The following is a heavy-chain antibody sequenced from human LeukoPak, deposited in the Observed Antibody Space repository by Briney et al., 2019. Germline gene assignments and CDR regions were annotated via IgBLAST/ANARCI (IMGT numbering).Heavy chain of an antibody. CDR2: IYYTGST. V-gene: IGHV4-59*01. J-gene: IGHJ4*02. CDR3: ARNLIPEQLVLNF. D-gene: IGHD6-13*01. Sequence: KTSETLSLTCTVFGGSISNYYWSWIRQPPGKGLGWIGYIYYTGSTKYNPSLKSRVTMSVDTSKNQFSLNQRSVTPEDTAVYYCARNLIPEQLVLNFWGQGTLVTVSS. CDR1: GGSISNYY.